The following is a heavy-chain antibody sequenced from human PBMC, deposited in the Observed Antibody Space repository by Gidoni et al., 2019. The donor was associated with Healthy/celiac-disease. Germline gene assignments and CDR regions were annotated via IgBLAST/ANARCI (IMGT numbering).Heavy chain of an antibody. V-gene: IGHV3-48*03. CDR1: GFTFSSYE. CDR3: AGRGRWEQPKIDY. CDR2: ISSSGSTI. D-gene: IGHD1-26*01. Sequence: EVQLVESGGGLVQPGGSLRLSCAASGFTFSSYEMNWVRQAPGKGLEWFSYISSSGSTIYYADSVKGRFTISRDNAKNSLYLQMNSLRAEDTAVYYCAGRGRWEQPKIDYWGQGTLVTVSS. J-gene: IGHJ4*02.